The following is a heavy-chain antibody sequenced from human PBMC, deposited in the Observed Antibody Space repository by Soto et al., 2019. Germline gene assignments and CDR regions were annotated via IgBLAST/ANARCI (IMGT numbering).Heavy chain of an antibody. CDR2: IYYSGST. Sequence: QVQLQESGPGLVKPSETLSLTCTVSGGSISSYYWNWIRQPPGKGLEWIGYIYYSGSTNYNPSLKSRVTISVDTSKNQFSLKLTSVTAADTAVYYCARGSVWSSGNHGHVFVFDIWGQGTMVTVSS. J-gene: IGHJ3*02. V-gene: IGHV4-59*01. D-gene: IGHD6-19*01. CDR1: GGSISSYY. CDR3: ARGSVWSSGNHGHVFVFDI.